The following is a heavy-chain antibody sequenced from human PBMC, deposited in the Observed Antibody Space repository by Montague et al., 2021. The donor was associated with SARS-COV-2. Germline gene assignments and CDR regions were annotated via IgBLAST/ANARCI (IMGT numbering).Heavy chain of an antibody. Sequence: SETLSLTCAVSGGSISSSSYYWGWIRQPPGKGLEWIVSIYYSGSTNYTPSLQSRVTISVDTSKNQFSLKLSSVTAADTAVYYCARGCFSPMFVVVIRDPFDYWGQGTMVTVSS. J-gene: IGHJ4*02. CDR2: IYYSGST. D-gene: IGHD3-22*01. V-gene: IGHV4-39*07. CDR3: ARGCFSPMFVVVIRDPFDY. CDR1: GGSISSSSYY.